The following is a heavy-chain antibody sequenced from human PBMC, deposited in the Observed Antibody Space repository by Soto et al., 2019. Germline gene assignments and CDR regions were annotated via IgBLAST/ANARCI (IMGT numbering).Heavy chain of an antibody. Sequence: GGSLRLSCASSVFTFSDHYMDCVRQAPGKWLEWVGRTRNKANSYTTEYAASVKGRFTISRDDSKNSLYLQMNSLKTEDTAVYYCARVREGSFEPWGQGTLVSVSS. CDR2: TRNKANSYTT. V-gene: IGHV3-72*01. CDR3: ARVREGSFEP. CDR1: VFTFSDHY. D-gene: IGHD3-10*01. J-gene: IGHJ5*02.